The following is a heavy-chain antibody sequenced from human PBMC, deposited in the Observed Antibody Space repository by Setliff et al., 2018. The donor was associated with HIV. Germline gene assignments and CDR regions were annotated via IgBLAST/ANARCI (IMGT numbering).Heavy chain of an antibody. D-gene: IGHD4-17*01. Sequence: SETLSLTCAFYGASFTDYWNWIRQPPGKGLEWIGEIHHTGHINYNPSFKSRVTMSLDMSTNQFSLKMASMTAADSAVYYCARFDVTPMTTRDYWGQGTQVTVYS. J-gene: IGHJ4*02. V-gene: IGHV4-34*01. CDR1: GASFTDY. CDR3: ARFDVTPMTTRDY. CDR2: IHHTGHI.